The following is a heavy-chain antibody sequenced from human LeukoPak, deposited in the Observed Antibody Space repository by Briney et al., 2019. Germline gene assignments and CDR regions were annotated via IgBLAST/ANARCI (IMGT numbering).Heavy chain of an antibody. CDR1: GGSISSGSYY. D-gene: IGHD1-20*01. CDR2: IYTSGST. CDR3: ARQQGISETTSFDS. V-gene: IGHV4-61*02. J-gene: IGHJ4*02. Sequence: PSQTLSLTCTVSGGSISSGSYYWSWIRQPAGKGLEWIGRIYTSGSTNYNPSLKSRVTISVDTSKNQFSLKLSSVTAADTAVYYCARQQGISETTSFDSWGQGTLVTVSS.